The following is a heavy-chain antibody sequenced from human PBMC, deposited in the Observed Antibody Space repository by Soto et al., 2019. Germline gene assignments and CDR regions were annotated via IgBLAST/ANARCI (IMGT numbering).Heavy chain of an antibody. CDR2: ISWNSGSI. D-gene: IGHD3-3*01. CDR3: AKDTTKYYDFWSPQYYYYMDV. CDR1: GFPFNNSA. Sequence: SLRLSCAPSGFPFNNSALTSVRQAPGKGLEWVSGISWNSGSIGYADSVKGRFTISRDNAKNSLYLQMNSLRAEDTALYYCAKDTTKYYDFWSPQYYYYMDVWGKGTTVTVSS. V-gene: IGHV3-9*01. J-gene: IGHJ6*03.